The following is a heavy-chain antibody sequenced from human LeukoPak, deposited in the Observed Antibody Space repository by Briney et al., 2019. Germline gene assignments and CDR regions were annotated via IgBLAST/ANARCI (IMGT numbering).Heavy chain of an antibody. CDR2: INPSGDGT. CDR1: GHTFTTYY. CDR3: AKETPNTGWFDP. Sequence: ASVKVTCKASGHTFTTYYVHLVRQAPGQGLEWMGVINPSGDGTNYPQRFQGRVTLTRDTSTSTVYMELSSLRSEDTAIYYCAKETPNTGWFDPWGQGTLVTVSS. J-gene: IGHJ5*02. D-gene: IGHD1-14*01. V-gene: IGHV1-46*01.